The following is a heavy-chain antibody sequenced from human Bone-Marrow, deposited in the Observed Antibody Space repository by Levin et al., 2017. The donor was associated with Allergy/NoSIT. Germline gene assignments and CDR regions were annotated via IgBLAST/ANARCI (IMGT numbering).Heavy chain of an antibody. CDR1: GFTFSSYG. J-gene: IGHJ2*01. CDR3: ARVVWFGEGAFDL. V-gene: IGHV3-33*01. D-gene: IGHD3-10*01. CDR2: IWYDGSNK. Sequence: PGGSLRLSCAASGFTFSSYGMHWVRQAPGKGLEWVAVIWYDGSNKYYADSVKGRFTISRDNSKNTLYLQMNSLRAEDTAVYYCARVVWFGEGAFDLWGRGTLVTVSS.